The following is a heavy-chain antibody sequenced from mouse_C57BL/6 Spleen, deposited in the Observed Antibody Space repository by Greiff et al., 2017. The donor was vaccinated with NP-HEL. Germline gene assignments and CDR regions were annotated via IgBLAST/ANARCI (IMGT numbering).Heavy chain of an antibody. D-gene: IGHD2-2*01. CDR1: GYTFTSYW. CDR2: IYPGSGST. V-gene: IGHV1-55*01. Sequence: VQLHQPGAELVKPGASVKMSCKASGYTFTSYWITWVKQRPGQGLEWIGDIYPGSGSTNYNEKLKSKATLTVDTSSSTAYMQLSSLTSEDSAVYYCARWGGYDPYYFDYWGQGTTLTVSS. CDR3: ARWGGYDPYYFDY. J-gene: IGHJ2*01.